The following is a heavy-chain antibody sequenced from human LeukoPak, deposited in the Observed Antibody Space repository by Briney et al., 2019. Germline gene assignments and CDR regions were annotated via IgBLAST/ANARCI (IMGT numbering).Heavy chain of an antibody. J-gene: IGHJ6*02. CDR3: AKEVVEVIPTAVDGELYFYYYGMDV. Sequence: PGGSLRLSCVASEFTFEDYAMSWVRQVPGKGLEWVSLVSGDGYTTYYADSVKGRFSISRDNRKNSLYLQMNSLRADDTALYYCAKEVVEVIPTAVDGELYFYYYGMDVWGRGTTVIVSS. D-gene: IGHD2-2*01. CDR1: EFTFEDYA. V-gene: IGHV3-43*02. CDR2: VSGDGYTT.